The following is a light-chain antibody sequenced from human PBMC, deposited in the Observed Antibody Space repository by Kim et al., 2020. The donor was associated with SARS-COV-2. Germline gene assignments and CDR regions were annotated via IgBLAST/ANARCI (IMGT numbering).Light chain of an antibody. CDR3: QQYNNRPPIT. J-gene: IGKJ5*01. CDR2: GAS. CDR1: QSVTSN. V-gene: IGKV3-15*01. Sequence: SPGERATRSCRASQSVTSNLAWYQQKPGQAPRLLIYGASTRATGIPARFSGSGSGTEFTLTISSLQSEDFAVYYCQQYNNRPPITFGQGTRLEIK.